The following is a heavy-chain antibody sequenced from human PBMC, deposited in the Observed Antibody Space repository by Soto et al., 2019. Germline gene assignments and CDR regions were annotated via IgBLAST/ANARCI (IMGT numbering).Heavy chain of an antibody. Sequence: QVQLVQSGAEEKKPGASVKVSCKASGYTFTSYAMHWVLQAPGQRLEWMGWINAGNGNTKYSQKFQGRVTITRDTSSSTAYMELSSLRSEDTALYYCAIDGLGGSYYYWGQVFLLTVSS. D-gene: IGHD1-26*01. CDR1: GYTFTSYA. CDR3: AIDGLGGSYYY. CDR2: INAGNGNT. V-gene: IGHV1-3*05. J-gene: IGHJ4*02.